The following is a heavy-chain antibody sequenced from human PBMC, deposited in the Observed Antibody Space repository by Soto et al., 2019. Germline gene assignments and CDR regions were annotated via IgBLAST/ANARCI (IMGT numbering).Heavy chain of an antibody. CDR2: ISSSSSTI. CDR3: ARDLYTEGFVELNAVDY. CDR1: PLPFNSYC. J-gene: IGHJ4*02. V-gene: IGHV3-48*01. D-gene: IGHD3-10*01. Sequence: RGSLRLSFAPSPLPFNSYCLTCVPQAPGKGLEWVSYISSSSSTIYYADSVKGRFTISRDNAKNSLYLQMNSLRAEDTAVYYCARDLYTEGFVELNAVDYWGQGP.